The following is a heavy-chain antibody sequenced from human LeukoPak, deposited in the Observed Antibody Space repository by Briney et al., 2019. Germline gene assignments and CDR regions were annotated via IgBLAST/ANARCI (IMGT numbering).Heavy chain of an antibody. J-gene: IGHJ1*01. V-gene: IGHV4-34*01. D-gene: IGHD4-17*01. CDR2: INHSGSA. CDR1: GGSFSGYY. Sequence: SETLSLTCAVYGGSFSGYYWSWIRQPPGKGLEWIGEINHSGSANYNPSLKSRVTISVDTSKNQFSLKLSSVTAADTAVYYCARDRGGGDPILAEYFQHWGQGTLVTVSS. CDR3: ARDRGGGDPILAEYFQH.